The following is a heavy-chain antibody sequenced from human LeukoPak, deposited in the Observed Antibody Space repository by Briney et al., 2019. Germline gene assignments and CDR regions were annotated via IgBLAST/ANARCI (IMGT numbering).Heavy chain of an antibody. J-gene: IGHJ3*02. Sequence: GESLKISCQGSGYSFTSYWIGWVRQMPGKGLEWMGIIYPGDSDTRYSPSFQGQVTISADKSISTAYLQWSSLKASDTAMYYCARRRGSDSSGYFIPGDAFDIWSQGTMVTVSS. CDR3: ARRRGSDSSGYFIPGDAFDI. V-gene: IGHV5-51*01. CDR1: GYSFTSYW. D-gene: IGHD3-22*01. CDR2: IYPGDSDT.